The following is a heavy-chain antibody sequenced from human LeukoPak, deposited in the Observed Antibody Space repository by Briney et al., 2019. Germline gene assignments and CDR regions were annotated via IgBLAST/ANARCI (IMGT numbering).Heavy chain of an antibody. CDR1: GGSFSGYY. Sequence: PSETLSLTCAVYGGSFSGYYWSWIRQPPGKGLEWIGEINHSGSTNYNPSLKSRVTISVDTSKNQFSLKLSSVTAADTAVYYCARGRVRGVIIMSRNWFDPWGQGTLVTVSS. V-gene: IGHV4-34*01. CDR2: INHSGST. J-gene: IGHJ5*02. CDR3: ARGRVRGVIIMSRNWFDP. D-gene: IGHD3-10*01.